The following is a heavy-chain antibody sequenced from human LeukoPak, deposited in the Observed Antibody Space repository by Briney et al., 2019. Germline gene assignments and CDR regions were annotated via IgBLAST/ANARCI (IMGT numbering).Heavy chain of an antibody. CDR2: MNPNSGNT. Sequence: ASVKVSCTASGYTFTNYDINWVRQATGQGLEWMGWMNPNSGNTGYPQKFQDRVTMTRDTSISTAYMELSSLRSEDTAVYYCARVYGPIDYWGQGTLVTVSS. CDR1: GYTFTNYD. CDR3: ARVYGPIDY. J-gene: IGHJ4*02. V-gene: IGHV1-8*01. D-gene: IGHD2-8*01.